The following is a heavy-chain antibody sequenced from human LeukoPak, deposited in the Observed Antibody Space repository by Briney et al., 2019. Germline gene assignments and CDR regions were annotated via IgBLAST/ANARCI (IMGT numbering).Heavy chain of an antibody. CDR2: IYPGDSDT. CDR1: GYSFTSYW. CDR3: ARWGPYSYFDY. V-gene: IGHV5-51*01. Sequence: GDSLKISCKGSGYSFTSYWIGCVRQMGGKGLEWMGIIYPGDSDTSYSPSFQGQVTISADKSISTACLQWSSLKAADTAMYYCARWGPYSYFDYWGQGTLVTVSS. D-gene: IGHD1-26*01. J-gene: IGHJ4*02.